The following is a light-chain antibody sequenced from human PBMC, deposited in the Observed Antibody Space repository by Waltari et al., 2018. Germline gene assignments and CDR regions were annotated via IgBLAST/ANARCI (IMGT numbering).Light chain of an antibody. J-gene: IGKJ4*01. V-gene: IGKV1-39*01. Sequence: DIQMTQSPASMSASIGDRVTIACRASQNINGYLNWYQQKSGKAPKVLIYSTSTLRSGVPSRFSGSGSGTDFSLTINSLQPDDFATYYCQQSYSAPLTFGGGTKVEIK. CDR2: STS. CDR1: QNINGY. CDR3: QQSYSAPLT.